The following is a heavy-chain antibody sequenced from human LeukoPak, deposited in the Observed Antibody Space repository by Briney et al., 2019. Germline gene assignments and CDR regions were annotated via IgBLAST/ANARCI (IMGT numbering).Heavy chain of an antibody. CDR2: ISGSGDST. V-gene: IGHV3-23*01. D-gene: IGHD3-3*01. CDR3: VKGSSAYRPYYFDY. CDR1: GFTFNTYA. Sequence: AGGSLRLSCAAFGFTFNTYAMSWVRQAPGKGLEWVSAISGSGDSTYYADSVKGRFTISNSENTLFLQMNSLRGEDTAVYYCVKGSSAYRPYYFDYWGPGTLVTVSS. J-gene: IGHJ4*02.